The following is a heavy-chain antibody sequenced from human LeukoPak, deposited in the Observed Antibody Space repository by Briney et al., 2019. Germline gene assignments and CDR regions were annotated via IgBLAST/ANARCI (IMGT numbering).Heavy chain of an antibody. J-gene: IGHJ6*02. CDR1: GFTFSSYW. CDR3: ARDILLWFGEYYGMDV. CDR2: INSDGSST. V-gene: IGHV3-74*01. Sequence: GGSLRLSRAASGFTFSSYWMHWVRQAPGKGLVWVSRINSDGSSTSYADSVKGRFTISRDNAKNTLYPQMNSLRAEDTAVYYCARDILLWFGEYYGMDVWGQGTTVTVSS. D-gene: IGHD3-10*01.